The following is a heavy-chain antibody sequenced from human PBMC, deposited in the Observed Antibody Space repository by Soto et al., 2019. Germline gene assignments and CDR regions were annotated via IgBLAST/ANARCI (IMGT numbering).Heavy chain of an antibody. CDR3: ARGSLAAGSSTFDY. J-gene: IGHJ4*02. CDR2: INSDGNSI. CDR1: GFTFSSYW. D-gene: IGHD6-6*01. Sequence: GGSLRLSCAASGFTFSSYWMHWVRQAPGKGLLWVSRINSDGNSINYADSVKGRFTISRDNAKNTLYLQMNSLRAEDTAVYYCARGSLAAGSSTFDYWGQGTLVTVSS. V-gene: IGHV3-74*01.